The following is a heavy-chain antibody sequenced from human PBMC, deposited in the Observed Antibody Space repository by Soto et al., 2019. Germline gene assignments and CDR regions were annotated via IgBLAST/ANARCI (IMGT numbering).Heavy chain of an antibody. CDR1: GYTFTSYD. CDR2: MNPNSGNT. D-gene: IGHD3-22*01. J-gene: IGHJ6*02. CDR3: ARDEGTDYYDSSGYYYYYGMDV. V-gene: IGHV1-8*01. Sequence: QVQLVQSGAEVKKPGASVKVSCKASGYTFTSYDINWVRQATGQGLEWMGWMNPNSGNTGYAQKFQGRDTMTRNTSISTAYMELSSLISEDTDVYYCARDEGTDYYDSSGYYYYYGMDVWGQGTTVTVSS.